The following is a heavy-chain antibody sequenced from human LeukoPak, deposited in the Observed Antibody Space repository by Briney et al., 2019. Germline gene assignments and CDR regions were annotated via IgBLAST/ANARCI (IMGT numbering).Heavy chain of an antibody. V-gene: IGHV3-20*04. J-gene: IGHJ4*02. CDR3: ARVWAWGSGNYFDN. CDR1: GFTFDAFG. Sequence: GGSLRLSCAASGFTFDAFGMTWVRQAPGKGLEWVSAIRGDAGSTGYADSVKGRFTISRDNAENSLYLQMNSLRVEDTALYYCARVWAWGSGNYFDNWGQGTLVTVSS. CDR2: IRGDAGST. D-gene: IGHD7-27*01.